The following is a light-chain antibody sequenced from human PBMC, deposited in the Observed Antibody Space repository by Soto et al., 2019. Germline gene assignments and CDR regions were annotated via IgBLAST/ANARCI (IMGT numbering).Light chain of an antibody. CDR2: SNN. J-gene: IGLJ1*01. CDR3: AAWDDSLNGSHV. CDR1: SSNIGSNT. V-gene: IGLV1-44*01. Sequence: QSVLTQPPSASGTPGQRVTISCSESSSNIGSNTVNWYQQLPGTAPKLLIYSNNQRPSGVPDRFSGSKSGTSASLAISGLQSEDEADYYCAAWDDSLNGSHVFGTGTKLTVL.